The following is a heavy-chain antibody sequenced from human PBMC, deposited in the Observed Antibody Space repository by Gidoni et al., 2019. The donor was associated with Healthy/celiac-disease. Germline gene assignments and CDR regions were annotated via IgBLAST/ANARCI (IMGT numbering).Heavy chain of an antibody. V-gene: IGHV3-48*03. CDR2: ISSSGSTI. CDR3: ARGYYGSGSYGPGGY. J-gene: IGHJ4*02. CDR1: GSTFSSYE. Sequence: EVQLVESGGGLVQPGGSLRLSCAASGSTFSSYEMNWVRQAPGKGLEWVSYISSSGSTIYYADSVKGRFTISRDNAKNSLYLQMNSLRAEDTAVYYCARGYYGSGSYGPGGYWGQGTLVTVSS. D-gene: IGHD3-10*01.